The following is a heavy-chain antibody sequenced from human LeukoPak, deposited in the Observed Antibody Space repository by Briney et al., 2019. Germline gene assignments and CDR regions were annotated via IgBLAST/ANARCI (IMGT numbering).Heavy chain of an antibody. D-gene: IGHD5-12*01. Sequence: GGSLRLSCAASGFTVSSNYMTWVRQAPGKGLEWVSVIYSGGSTSYADSVKGRFTISRDNSENTLYLQMNSLRVEDTAVYYCASLYSASDGGTYWGQGTLVTVSS. CDR1: GFTVSSNY. V-gene: IGHV3-66*01. J-gene: IGHJ4*02. CDR3: ASLYSASDGGTY. CDR2: IYSGGST.